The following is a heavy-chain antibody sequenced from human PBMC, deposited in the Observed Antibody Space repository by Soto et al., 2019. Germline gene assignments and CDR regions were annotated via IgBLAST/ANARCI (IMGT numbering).Heavy chain of an antibody. CDR3: ARDFYDGSLHKYYYYYGMDV. CDR1: GGSFSGYY. D-gene: IGHD5-12*01. J-gene: IGHJ6*02. V-gene: IGHV4-34*01. CDR2: INHSGST. Sequence: SETLSLTCAVYGGSFSGYYWSWIRQPPGKGLEWIGEINHSGSTNYNPSLKSRVTISVDTSKNQFSLKLSSVTAADTAVYYCARDFYDGSLHKYYYYYGMDVWGQGTTVTVSS.